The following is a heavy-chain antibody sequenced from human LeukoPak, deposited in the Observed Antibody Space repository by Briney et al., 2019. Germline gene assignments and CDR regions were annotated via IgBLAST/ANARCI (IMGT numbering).Heavy chain of an antibody. CDR1: GYTFATYW. J-gene: IGHJ4*02. V-gene: IGHV5-51*01. CDR2: IYPSDSET. D-gene: IGHD3-9*01. Sequence: GASLKTSSKASGYTFATYWIGWVRQMPAKGLEWMGIIYPSDSETRYSPSFQGQVTISADKSISTAYLQWSSLTASDTAMYYCASNVLRYCEWSRYWGQGTLVTVSS. CDR3: ASNVLRYCEWSRY.